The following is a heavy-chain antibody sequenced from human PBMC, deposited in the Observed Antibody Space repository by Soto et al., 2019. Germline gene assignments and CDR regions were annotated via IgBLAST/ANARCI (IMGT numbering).Heavy chain of an antibody. D-gene: IGHD3-16*02. CDR3: AVWGTYRIFDY. CDR2: IYWDDDK. V-gene: IGHV2-5*02. Sequence: GSGPTLVNPTQTLTLTCTFCGFSLSTTGVGVGWIRQPPGKALEWLALIYWDDDKRYSPSLKSRLTITKDTSKNQVVLTMTNMDPVDTATYYCAVWGTYRIFDYWGQGTLLTVSS. CDR1: GFSLSTTGVG. J-gene: IGHJ4*02.